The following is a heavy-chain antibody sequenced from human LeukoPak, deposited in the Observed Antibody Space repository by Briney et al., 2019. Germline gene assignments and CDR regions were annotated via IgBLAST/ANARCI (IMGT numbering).Heavy chain of an antibody. CDR2: IYSGGST. J-gene: IGHJ4*02. CDR3: TSFYYYDSMGG. CDR1: GFTFSSYS. D-gene: IGHD3-22*01. Sequence: GGSLRLSCAASGFTFSSYSMNWVRQAPGKGLEWVSVIYSGGSTYYADSVKGRFTISRDNSKNTLYLQMNSLKAEDTAVYYCTSFYYYDSMGGWGQGTLVTVSS. V-gene: IGHV3-53*01.